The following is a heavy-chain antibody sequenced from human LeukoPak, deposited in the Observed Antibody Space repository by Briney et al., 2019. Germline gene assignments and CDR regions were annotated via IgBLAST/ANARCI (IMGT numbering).Heavy chain of an antibody. CDR2: FDPEDGET. V-gene: IGHV1-24*01. D-gene: IGHD6-13*01. CDR3: ARDPIAAANYYYYYMDV. J-gene: IGHJ6*03. CDR1: GYTLTELS. Sequence: ASVKVSCKVSGYTLTELSMHWVRQAPGKGLEWMGGFDPEDGETIYAQKFQGRVTMTRDMSTSTVYMELSSLRSEDTAVYYCARDPIAAANYYYYYMDVWGKGTTVTVSS.